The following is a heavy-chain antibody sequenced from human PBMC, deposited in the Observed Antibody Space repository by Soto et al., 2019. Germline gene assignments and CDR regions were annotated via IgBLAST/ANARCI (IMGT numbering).Heavy chain of an antibody. CDR2: IWYDGSEK. CDR1: GFTFSTYG. D-gene: IGHD5-12*01. V-gene: IGHV3-33*01. CDR3: ARWMTVLDY. J-gene: IGHJ4*02. Sequence: GGSLILSCAVSGFTFSTYGIHWVRQAPGKGLEWVAVIWYDGSEKYYADSVKGRFTISRDNSKNTVYLQMNSLRAEDTAIYYCARWMTVLDYWGQGTLVTVSS.